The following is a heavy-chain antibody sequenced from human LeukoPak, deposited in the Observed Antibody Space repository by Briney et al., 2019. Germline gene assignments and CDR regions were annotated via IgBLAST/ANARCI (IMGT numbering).Heavy chain of an antibody. Sequence: GGSLRLSCAASGFTFSSYWMHWVRQAPGKGLVWVSRINSDGSSTSYADSVKGRFTISRDNAKNTLYLQMNSLRAEDTAVYYCARVSIAVAGHFDYWGQGTLVTVSS. CDR3: ARVSIAVAGHFDY. J-gene: IGHJ4*02. CDR2: INSDGSST. V-gene: IGHV3-74*01. CDR1: GFTFSSYW. D-gene: IGHD6-19*01.